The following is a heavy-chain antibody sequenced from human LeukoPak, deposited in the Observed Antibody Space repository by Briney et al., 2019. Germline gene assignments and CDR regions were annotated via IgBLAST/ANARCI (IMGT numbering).Heavy chain of an antibody. Sequence: ASVKVSCKASGYIFTSYYMHWVRQAPGQGLEWMGIINPSGGSTSYAQKFQGRVTMTRDTSTSTVYMELSSLRSEDTAVCYCARDCGGDYNFDYWGQGTLVTVSS. V-gene: IGHV1-46*01. CDR3: ARDCGGDYNFDY. J-gene: IGHJ4*02. CDR2: INPSGGST. CDR1: GYIFTSYY. D-gene: IGHD2-21*02.